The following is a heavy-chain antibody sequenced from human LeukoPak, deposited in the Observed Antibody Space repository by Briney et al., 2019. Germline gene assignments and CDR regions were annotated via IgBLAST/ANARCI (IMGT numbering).Heavy chain of an antibody. D-gene: IGHD2/OR15-2a*01. CDR1: GFTFDDYA. V-gene: IGHV3-9*01. Sequence: PAGSLRLSCAGSGFTFDDYAMRWVRQTPGKGLGWVSGISWNSGNIAYADFVGGRFTISRDNAKNSLSLQMNSLSDEDTAVYYCAKDAYGGATFFYDMDVWGKGTTVTVSS. CDR2: ISWNSGNI. CDR3: AKDAYGGATFFYDMDV. J-gene: IGHJ6*03.